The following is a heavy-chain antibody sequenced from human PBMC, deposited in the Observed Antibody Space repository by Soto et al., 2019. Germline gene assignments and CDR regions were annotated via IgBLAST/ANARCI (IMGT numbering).Heavy chain of an antibody. Sequence: ASETLSLTCTVSGGSISSGDYYWSWIRQPPGKGLEWIGYIYYSGSTYYNPSLKSRVTISVDTSKNQFSLKLSSVTAADTAVYYCARVRGYSGYDVDYWGQGTLVTVSS. CDR1: GGSISSGDYY. CDR3: ARVRGYSGYDVDY. D-gene: IGHD5-12*01. CDR2: IYYSGST. V-gene: IGHV4-30-4*01. J-gene: IGHJ4*02.